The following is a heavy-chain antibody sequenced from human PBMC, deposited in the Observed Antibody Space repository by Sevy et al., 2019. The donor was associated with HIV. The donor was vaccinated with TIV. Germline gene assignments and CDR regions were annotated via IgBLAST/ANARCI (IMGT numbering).Heavy chain of an antibody. CDR1: GFTFSSYW. V-gene: IGHV3-7*03. D-gene: IGHD3-10*01. Sequence: GGSLRLSCAASGFTFSSYWMSWVRQAPGKGLEWVANIKQDGSEKYYVDSVKGRFTISRDNAKNSLYLQMNSLRAEDTAVYYCARGPYGSGSYYKGWFDPWGQGTLVTVSP. J-gene: IGHJ5*02. CDR3: ARGPYGSGSYYKGWFDP. CDR2: IKQDGSEK.